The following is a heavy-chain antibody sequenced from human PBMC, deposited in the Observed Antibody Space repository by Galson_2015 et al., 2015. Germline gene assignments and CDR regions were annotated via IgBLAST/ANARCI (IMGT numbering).Heavy chain of an antibody. CDR1: GDSISSGSYY. D-gene: IGHD6-13*01. Sequence: LSLTCTVSGDSISSGSYYWSWIRQPAGRGLEWIGRIYASGSTNYNPFLKSRVTISVDTSKNQFSLRLSSVTAADTAIYYCARGAYSSSFPDDAFDIWGQGTMVMVSS. V-gene: IGHV4-61*02. CDR2: IYASGST. CDR3: ARGAYSSSFPDDAFDI. J-gene: IGHJ3*02.